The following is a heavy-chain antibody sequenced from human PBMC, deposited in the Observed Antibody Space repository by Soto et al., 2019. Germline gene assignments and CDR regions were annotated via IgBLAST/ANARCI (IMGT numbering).Heavy chain of an antibody. D-gene: IGHD2-2*03. J-gene: IGHJ5*02. Sequence: SETLSLTCTVSGGTISSYYWSWIRQPPGKGLEWIGYIYYSGSTNYNPSLKSRVTISVDTSKNQFSLKLSSVTAADTAVYYCARHPHGYCSSTSCYFGWFDPWGQGTLVTVSS. CDR1: GGTISSYY. V-gene: IGHV4-59*08. CDR2: IYYSGST. CDR3: ARHPHGYCSSTSCYFGWFDP.